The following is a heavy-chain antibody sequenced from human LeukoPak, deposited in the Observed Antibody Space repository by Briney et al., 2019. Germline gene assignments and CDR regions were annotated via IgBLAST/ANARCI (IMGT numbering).Heavy chain of an antibody. Sequence: GGSLRLSCAASGFTFDDYGMSWVRRAPGKGLEWVSGINWNGGSTVYADSVKGRFTISRDNAKNSLYLQMNSLRAEDTALYYCARVDEWLLSLHYYYYMDVWGKGTTVTVSS. J-gene: IGHJ6*03. CDR3: ARVDEWLLSLHYYYYMDV. CDR1: GFTFDDYG. CDR2: INWNGGST. D-gene: IGHD3-3*01. V-gene: IGHV3-20*04.